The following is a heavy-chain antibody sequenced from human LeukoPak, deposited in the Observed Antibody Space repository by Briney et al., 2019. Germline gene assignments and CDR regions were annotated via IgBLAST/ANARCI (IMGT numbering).Heavy chain of an antibody. V-gene: IGHV3-48*03. CDR2: ISSSGSTI. J-gene: IGHJ4*02. CDR3: ARDRDYGSGSYYGY. D-gene: IGHD3-10*01. CDR1: GFTFSSYE. Sequence: GGSLRLSCAASGFTFSSYEMNWVRWVRQAPGQGLEWVSYISSSGSTIYYADSVKGRFTISRDNAKNSLYLQMNSLRDEDTAVYYCARDRDYGSGSYYGYWGQGTLVTVSS.